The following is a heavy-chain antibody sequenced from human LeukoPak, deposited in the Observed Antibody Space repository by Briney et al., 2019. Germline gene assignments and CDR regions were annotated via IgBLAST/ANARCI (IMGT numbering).Heavy chain of an antibody. CDR3: ARTQMVRGVMPVDY. CDR2: IYYSGST. CDR1: GGSISSSSYY. D-gene: IGHD3-10*01. J-gene: IGHJ4*02. V-gene: IGHV4-39*01. Sequence: PSETLSLTCTVSGGSISSSSYYWGWIRQPPGKGLEWIGSIYYSGSTYYNPSLKSRVTISVDTSKNQFSLKLSSATAADTAVYYCARTQMVRGVMPVDYWGQGTLVTVSS.